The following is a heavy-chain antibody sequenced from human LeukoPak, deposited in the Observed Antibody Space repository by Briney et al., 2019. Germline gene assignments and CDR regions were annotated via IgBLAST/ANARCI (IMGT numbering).Heavy chain of an antibody. J-gene: IGHJ5*02. CDR2: INHSGSA. CDR1: GGSFSGYY. D-gene: IGHD3-16*01. CDR3: ARHYGP. Sequence: SETLSLTCAVYGGSFSGYYWSWIRQPPGKGLEWIGEINHSGSANYNPSLKSRVTISVDTSKNQFPLKLNSVTAADTAVYYCARHYGPWGQGTLVTVSS. V-gene: IGHV4-34*01.